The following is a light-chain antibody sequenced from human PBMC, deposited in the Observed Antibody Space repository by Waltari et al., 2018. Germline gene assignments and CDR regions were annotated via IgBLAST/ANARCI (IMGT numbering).Light chain of an antibody. CDR2: DTS. V-gene: IGKV3-11*01. Sequence: EVVLTQSPATLSLSPGEGATLSCRASQSVSNSLAWYQQKPGQPPRLLIYDTSNRASGIPARFSASVSGTDFTLSITSLEPEEFAVYYCQQRNICPLTFGGGTKVEIK. CDR3: QQRNICPLT. CDR1: QSVSNS. J-gene: IGKJ4*01.